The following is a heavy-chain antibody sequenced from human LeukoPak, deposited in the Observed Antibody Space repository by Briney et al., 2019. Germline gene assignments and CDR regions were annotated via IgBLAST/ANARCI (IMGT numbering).Heavy chain of an antibody. V-gene: IGHV4-59*08. CDR1: GRSISSYY. Sequence: PSETLSLTCTVTGRSISSYYWSLIRQPPGKGLEWIGYIYYSGSTNYNPSLKSRVTISVDTSKNQSSLKLSSVTAADTAVYYCARQRDRVAPFDYWGQGTLVTVSS. J-gene: IGHJ4*02. CDR2: IYYSGST. CDR3: ARQRDRVAPFDY.